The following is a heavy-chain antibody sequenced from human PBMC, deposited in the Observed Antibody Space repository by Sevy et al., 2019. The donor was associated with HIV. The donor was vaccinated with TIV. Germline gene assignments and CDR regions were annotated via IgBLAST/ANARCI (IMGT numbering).Heavy chain of an antibody. D-gene: IGHD1-1*01. CDR1: GFTFSSDW. Sequence: GGSLRLSCAASGFTFSSDWMSWVRQAPGKGLEWVANIKQDGSEKYYVDSVKGRFTISRDNAKNSLYLQMNSLRAEDTAVYYCARDQGLEPRTDYYYYYGMDVWGQGTTVTVSS. J-gene: IGHJ6*02. CDR2: IKQDGSEK. CDR3: ARDQGLEPRTDYYYYYGMDV. V-gene: IGHV3-7*01.